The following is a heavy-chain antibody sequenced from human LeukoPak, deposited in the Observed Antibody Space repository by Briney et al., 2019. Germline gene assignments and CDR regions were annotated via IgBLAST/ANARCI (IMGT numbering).Heavy chain of an antibody. V-gene: IGHV1-69*05. CDR3: ARGGVSAHSDFWSGYSGFDY. Sequence: SVNVSCKASGGTFSSYAISWVRQAPGQGREWMGGIIPIFGTANYAQKFQGRVTITTDECTSTAYMELRSLRSEDPAVYYCARGGVSAHSDFWSGYSGFDYWGQGTLVPVSS. J-gene: IGHJ4*02. CDR2: IIPIFGTA. CDR1: GGTFSSYA. D-gene: IGHD3-3*01.